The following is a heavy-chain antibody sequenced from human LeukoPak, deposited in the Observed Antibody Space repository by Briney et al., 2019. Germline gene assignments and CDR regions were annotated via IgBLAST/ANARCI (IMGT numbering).Heavy chain of an antibody. CDR3: ARGTTKSTIFGVVIKRGGYFDY. CDR1: GYTFTSYY. V-gene: IGHV1-46*01. D-gene: IGHD3-3*01. Sequence: VASVKVSCKASGYTFTSYYMHWVRRAPGQGLEWMGIINPSGGSTSYAQKFQGRVTMTRDTSTSTVYMELSSLRSEDTAVYYCARGTTKSTIFGVVIKRGGYFDYWGQGTLVTVSS. CDR2: INPSGGST. J-gene: IGHJ4*02.